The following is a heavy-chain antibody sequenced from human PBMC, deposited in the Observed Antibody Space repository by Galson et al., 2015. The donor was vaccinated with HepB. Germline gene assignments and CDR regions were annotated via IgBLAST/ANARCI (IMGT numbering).Heavy chain of an antibody. D-gene: IGHD1-26*01. J-gene: IGHJ6*03. V-gene: IGHV3-30*18. Sequence: SLRLSCAASGFTFSSYGMHWVRQAPGKGLEWVAVISYDGSNKYYADSVKGRFTISRDNSKNTLYLQMNSLRAEDTAVYYCAKDSGSYPDSFDYYYYMDVWGKGTTVTVSS. CDR1: GFTFSSYG. CDR2: ISYDGSNK. CDR3: AKDSGSYPDSFDYYYYMDV.